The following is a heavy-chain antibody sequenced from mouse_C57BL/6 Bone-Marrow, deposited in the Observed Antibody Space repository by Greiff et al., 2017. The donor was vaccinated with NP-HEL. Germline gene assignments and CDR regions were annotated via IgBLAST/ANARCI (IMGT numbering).Heavy chain of an antibody. Sequence: EVQLQQSGAELVRPGASVKLSCTASGFNIKDDYMHWVKQRPEQGLEWIGWIDPENGDTEYASKFQGKATITADTSSNTAYLQLSSLTSEDTAVYYCTSNYGSSYPGWFAYWGQGTLVTVSA. CDR3: TSNYGSSYPGWFAY. J-gene: IGHJ3*01. CDR1: GFNIKDDY. CDR2: IDPENGDT. V-gene: IGHV14-4*01. D-gene: IGHD1-1*01.